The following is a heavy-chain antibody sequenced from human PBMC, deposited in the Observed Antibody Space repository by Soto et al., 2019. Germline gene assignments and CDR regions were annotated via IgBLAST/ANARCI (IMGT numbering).Heavy chain of an antibody. D-gene: IGHD3-3*01. Sequence: QVQLQESGPGLVKPSETLSLTCTVSGGSISSYYWSWIRQPPGRGLEWLGYIYYSGSTNYNPSLKSRVTRSVDTSKNQFSLKLSSVTAADTAVYYCARDKPGLEWLPIYWYFDLWGRGTLVTVSS. CDR3: ARDKPGLEWLPIYWYFDL. V-gene: IGHV4-59*01. CDR2: IYYSGST. CDR1: GGSISSYY. J-gene: IGHJ2*01.